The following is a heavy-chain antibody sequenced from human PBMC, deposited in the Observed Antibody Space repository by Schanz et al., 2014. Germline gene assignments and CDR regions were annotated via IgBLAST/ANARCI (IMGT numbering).Heavy chain of an antibody. Sequence: VQLLESGGALVRPGGSLRLSCAGSGFTFSRLDMHWVRQVAGKGLEWVSAIGTAGDTYYSGSVKGRFTISRENANNSLYLQMNSLRAGDTAIYYCARERTKSWYNGAFDIWGQGTMVTVSS. J-gene: IGHJ3*02. D-gene: IGHD6-13*01. CDR3: ARERTKSWYNGAFDI. CDR1: GFTFSRLD. CDR2: IGTAGDT. V-gene: IGHV3-13*01.